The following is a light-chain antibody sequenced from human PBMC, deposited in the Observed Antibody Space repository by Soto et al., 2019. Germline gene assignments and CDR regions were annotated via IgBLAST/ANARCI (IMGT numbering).Light chain of an antibody. CDR1: QSVRNN. V-gene: IGKV3-15*01. Sequence: EIVMTQSPATLSVSPGERVTLSCRASQSVRNNLAWYQQKPGQVPRVLIYGASTRAIGIPGRFSGSGSGTEFTLTISSLQSEDFAVYYCQHYNNLWGFGGGTKVEIK. CDR2: GAS. CDR3: QHYNNLWG. J-gene: IGKJ4*01.